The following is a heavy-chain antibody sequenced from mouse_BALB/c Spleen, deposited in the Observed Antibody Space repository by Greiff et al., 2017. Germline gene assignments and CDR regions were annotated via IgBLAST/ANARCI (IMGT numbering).Heavy chain of an antibody. J-gene: IGHJ3*01. Sequence: DVKLQESGPGLVKPSQSLSLTCTVTGYSITSDYAWNWIRQFPGNKLEWMGYISYSGSTSYNPSLKSRISITRDTSKNQFFLQLNSVTTEDTATYYCARGERTGFAYWGQGTLVTVSA. CDR3: ARGERTGFAY. V-gene: IGHV3-2*02. CDR1: GYSITSDYA. CDR2: ISYSGST. D-gene: IGHD3-3*01.